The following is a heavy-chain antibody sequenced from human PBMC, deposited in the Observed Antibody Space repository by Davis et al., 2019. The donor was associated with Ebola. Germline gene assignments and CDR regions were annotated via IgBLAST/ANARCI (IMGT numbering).Heavy chain of an antibody. J-gene: IGHJ4*02. CDR1: GFTFSGSA. D-gene: IGHD6-13*01. CDR2: IRSKANNYAT. CDR3: TRAQQLDDY. V-gene: IGHV3-73*01. Sequence: GESLKISCAASGFTFSGSAMHWVRQASGKGLEWVGRIRSKANNYATAYAASVKGRFTISRDDSKNTAYLQMNSLKTEDTAVYYCTRAQQLDDYWGQGTLVTVSS.